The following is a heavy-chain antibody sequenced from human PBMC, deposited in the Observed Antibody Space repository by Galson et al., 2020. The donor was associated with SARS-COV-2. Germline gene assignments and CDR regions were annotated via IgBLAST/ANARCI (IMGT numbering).Heavy chain of an antibody. J-gene: IGHJ4*02. CDR1: GYTLTELY. CDR3: ATLYALWEPRKRTFDY. CDR2: FDPEDGET. Sequence: ASVKVSCKVSGYTLTELYMPWVRQAPGKGLEWMGGFDPEDGETIYAQKFQGRVTMTEDTSTDTAYMELSSLRSEDTAVYYCATLYALWEPRKRTFDYWGQGTLVTVSS. D-gene: IGHD1-26*01. V-gene: IGHV1-24*01.